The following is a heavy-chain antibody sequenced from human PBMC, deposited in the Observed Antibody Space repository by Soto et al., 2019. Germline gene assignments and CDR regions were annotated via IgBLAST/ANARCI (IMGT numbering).Heavy chain of an antibody. Sequence: GGSLRLSCAASRFTFNSYGMHWVRQAPGKGLEWVAVISYDGSDKAYADSVKGRFTISRDNSKNTLYLQMNSLRPEDTAVYYCAGEHGGSGVEFDPWGQGTLVTVSS. D-gene: IGHD3-10*01. CDR1: RFTFNSYG. J-gene: IGHJ5*02. V-gene: IGHV3-30*03. CDR3: AGEHGGSGVEFDP. CDR2: ISYDGSDK.